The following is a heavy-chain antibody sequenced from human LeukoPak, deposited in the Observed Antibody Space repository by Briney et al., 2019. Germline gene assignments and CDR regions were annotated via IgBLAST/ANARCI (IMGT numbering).Heavy chain of an antibody. CDR3: AREEIAAAEVYNWFDP. Sequence: ASVKVSCQASGYTFTGYYMHWVRQAPGQGLEWMGWINPNSGGTNYAQKFQGRVTMTRDTSISTAYMELSRLRSDDTAVYYCAREEIAAAEVYNWFDPWGQGTLVTVSS. D-gene: IGHD6-13*01. J-gene: IGHJ5*02. V-gene: IGHV1-2*02. CDR1: GYTFTGYY. CDR2: INPNSGGT.